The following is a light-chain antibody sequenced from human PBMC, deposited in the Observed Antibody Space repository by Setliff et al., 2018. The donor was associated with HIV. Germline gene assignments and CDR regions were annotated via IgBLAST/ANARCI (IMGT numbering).Light chain of an antibody. CDR1: NSDVGGYNF. J-gene: IGLJ1*01. CDR3: CSYTVSYTV. Sequence: QSALTQPRSVSGSPGQSVTISCTGTNSDVGGYNFVPWYQHHPGKAPKLLIYDVSKRPSGVPDRFSGSKSGNTAPLTISGLQAEDEADYYCCSYTVSYTVFGTGTKVTVL. CDR2: DVS. V-gene: IGLV2-11*01.